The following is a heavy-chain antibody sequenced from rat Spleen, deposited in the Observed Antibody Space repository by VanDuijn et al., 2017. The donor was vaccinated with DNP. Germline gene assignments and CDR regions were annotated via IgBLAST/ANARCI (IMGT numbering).Heavy chain of an antibody. CDR1: GFIFSNYW. J-gene: IGHJ2*01. CDR2: ISPSGSRP. D-gene: IGHD1-6*01. CDR3: TRGVYYGSSWAFDY. V-gene: IGHV5-19*01. Sequence: EVQLVESGGGLVQPGRSVKLSCVASGFIFSNYWMYWIRQAPKKGLEWVAAISPSGSRPYSPDSVKGRFTISRDTAKSSLYLQMNSLKSEDTATYYCTRGVYYGSSWAFDYWGHGVMVTVSS.